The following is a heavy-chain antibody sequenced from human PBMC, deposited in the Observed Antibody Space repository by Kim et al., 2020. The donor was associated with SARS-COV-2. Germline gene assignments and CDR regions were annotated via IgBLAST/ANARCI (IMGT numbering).Heavy chain of an antibody. Sequence: RYSPSFQGQVPISADKSTSTAYLQWSSLKASDTAMYYCARLSDIVATVDYWGQGTLVTVSS. J-gene: IGHJ4*02. CDR3: ARLSDIVATVDY. D-gene: IGHD5-12*01. V-gene: IGHV5-51*01.